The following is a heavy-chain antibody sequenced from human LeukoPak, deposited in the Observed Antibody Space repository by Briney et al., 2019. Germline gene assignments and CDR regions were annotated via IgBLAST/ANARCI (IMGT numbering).Heavy chain of an antibody. Sequence: SETLSLTCTVSGGSISSYYWSWIRQPPGEGLEWIGYIYYSGSTNYNPSLKSRVTISVDTSKNQFSLKLSSVTAADTAVYYCAGLGFSLYMDVWGKGTTVTVSS. J-gene: IGHJ6*03. D-gene: IGHD3-3*01. CDR1: GGSISSYY. CDR2: IYYSGST. CDR3: AGLGFSLYMDV. V-gene: IGHV4-59*01.